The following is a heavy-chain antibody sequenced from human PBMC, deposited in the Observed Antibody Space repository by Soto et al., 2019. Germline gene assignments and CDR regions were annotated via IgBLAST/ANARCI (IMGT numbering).Heavy chain of an antibody. CDR2: IIPIFGTA. CDR3: ARVAGRYSSSWYRGNYYGMDV. V-gene: IGHV1-69*13. Sequence: SVEVSCKASGGTFSSYAISWVRQAPGQGLEWMGGIIPIFGTANYAQKFQGRVTITADESTSTAYMELSSLRSEDTAVYYCARVAGRYSSSWYRGNYYGMDVWGQGTTVTVSS. J-gene: IGHJ6*02. CDR1: GGTFSSYA. D-gene: IGHD6-13*01.